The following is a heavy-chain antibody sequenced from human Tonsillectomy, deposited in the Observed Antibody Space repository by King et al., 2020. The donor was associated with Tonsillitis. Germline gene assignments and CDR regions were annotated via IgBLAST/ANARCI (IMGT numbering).Heavy chain of an antibody. CDR2: INHLGTT. Sequence: VQLQESGPGLVEPSGTLSLTCDVSGDSISSTHSWSWVRQTPEKGLEWIGEINHLGTTNYNPSLMSRVTISSDKSRNQFSLNVNSVTGADTAVYYCVRRDDFWGQGALVTVSS. CDR3: VRRDDF. V-gene: IGHV4-4*02. J-gene: IGHJ4*02. CDR1: GDSISSTHS.